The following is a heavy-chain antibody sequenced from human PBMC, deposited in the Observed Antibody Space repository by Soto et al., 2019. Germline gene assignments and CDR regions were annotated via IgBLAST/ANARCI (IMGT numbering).Heavy chain of an antibody. V-gene: IGHV1-24*01. CDR3: ATKTFYDSSGYYYVY. J-gene: IGHJ4*02. CDR1: GYTLNELS. Sequence: ASVKVSCKASGYTLNELSMHWVRQAPGKGLEWMGGFDPEDGETIYAQKFQGRVTMTEDTSTDTAYMELSSLRSEDTAVYYCATKTFYDSSGYYYVYWGQGTLVTVSS. CDR2: FDPEDGET. D-gene: IGHD3-22*01.